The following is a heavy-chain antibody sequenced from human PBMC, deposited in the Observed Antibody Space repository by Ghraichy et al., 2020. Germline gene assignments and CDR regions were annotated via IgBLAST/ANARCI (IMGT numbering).Heavy chain of an antibody. J-gene: IGHJ4*02. CDR3: VSLGPEGYYGSGTYFGY. CDR2: IKQDGSAK. Sequence: LSLTCAASGFTFSNYWMSWVRQAPGKGLEWVANIKQDGSAKYDVDSVKGRLTISRDNTKNSLYLQMNGLRAEDTAVYYCVSLGPEGYYGSGTYFGYWGQGTLVTGSS. D-gene: IGHD3-10*01. V-gene: IGHV3-7*01. CDR1: GFTFSNYW.